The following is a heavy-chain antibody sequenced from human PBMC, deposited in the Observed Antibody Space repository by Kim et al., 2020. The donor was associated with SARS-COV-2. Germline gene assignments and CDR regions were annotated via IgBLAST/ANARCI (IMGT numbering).Heavy chain of an antibody. V-gene: IGHV3-30*18. CDR3: AKDRLGYCSGGSCYVPFDP. CDR2: ISYDGSNK. D-gene: IGHD2-15*01. CDR1: GFTFSSYG. J-gene: IGHJ5*02. Sequence: GGSLRLSCAASGFTFSSYGMHWVRQAPGKGLEWVAVISYDGSNKYYADSVKGRFTISRDNSKNTLYLQMNSLRAEDTAVYYCAKDRLGYCSGGSCYVPFDPWGQGTLVTVSS.